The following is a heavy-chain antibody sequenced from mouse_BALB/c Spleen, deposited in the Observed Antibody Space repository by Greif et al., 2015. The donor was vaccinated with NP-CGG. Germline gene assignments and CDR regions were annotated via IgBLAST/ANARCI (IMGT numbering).Heavy chain of an antibody. J-gene: IGHJ4*01. Sequence: EVNLVESGGGLVQPGGSMKLSCVASGFTFSNYWMNWVRQSPEKGLEWVAEIRLKSNNYATHYAESVKGRFTISRDDSKSSVYLQMNNLRAEDTGIYYCTRGYGSSYGAMDYWGQGTSVTVSS. CDR3: TRGYGSSYGAMDY. CDR2: IRLKSNNYAT. CDR1: GFTFSNYW. V-gene: IGHV6-6*02. D-gene: IGHD1-1*01.